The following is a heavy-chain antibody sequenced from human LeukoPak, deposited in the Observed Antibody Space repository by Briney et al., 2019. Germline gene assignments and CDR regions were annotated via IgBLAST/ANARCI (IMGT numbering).Heavy chain of an antibody. Sequence: PSQTLSLTCTVSGGSISGGGYYWSWIRQPPGKGLEWIGYIYHSGSTYYNPSLKSRVTISVDRSKNQFSLKLSSVTAADTAVYYCARDSPYSSSDYWGQGTLVTVSS. CDR3: ARDSPYSSSDY. V-gene: IGHV4-30-2*01. J-gene: IGHJ4*02. CDR2: IYHSGST. CDR1: GGSISGGGYY. D-gene: IGHD6-6*01.